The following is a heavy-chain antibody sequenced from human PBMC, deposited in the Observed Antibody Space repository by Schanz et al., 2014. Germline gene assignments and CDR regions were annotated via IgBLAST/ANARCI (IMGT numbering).Heavy chain of an antibody. Sequence: QVQLVQSGAEVKKPGSSVKVSCKASGGTFSTYTISWVRQAPGQGLEWMGMINPSGGSTTYAQKFQGRVTITADKSTSTASMELSSLRSEDTAVYYCARGPSQGYSYGHNIGAYYYGMDVWGQGTTVTGSS. V-gene: IGHV1-69*08. CDR1: GGTFSTYT. CDR3: ARGPSQGYSYGHNIGAYYYGMDV. D-gene: IGHD5-18*01. CDR2: INPSGGST. J-gene: IGHJ6*02.